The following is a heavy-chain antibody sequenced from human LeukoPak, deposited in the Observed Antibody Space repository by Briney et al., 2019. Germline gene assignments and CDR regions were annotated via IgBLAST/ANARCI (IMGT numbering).Heavy chain of an antibody. CDR1: GFTFSTYS. CDR2: ISSSSSSI. J-gene: IGHJ4*02. V-gene: IGHV3-21*01. CDR3: AGWLRGGGWYMF. Sequence: GGSLRLSCAASGFTFSTYSMNWVRQAPGKGLEWVSSISSSSSSIYYSDSVKGRFTVSRDNAKNSLYLQRNSLRDEDTAVYYCAGWLRGGGWYMFWGQGTGVTVSS. D-gene: IGHD6-19*01.